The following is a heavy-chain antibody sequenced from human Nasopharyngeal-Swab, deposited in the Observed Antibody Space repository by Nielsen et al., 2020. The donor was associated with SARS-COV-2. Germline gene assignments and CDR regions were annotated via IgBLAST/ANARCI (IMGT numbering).Heavy chain of an antibody. V-gene: IGHV3-30*18. CDR3: AKSIVVVPAAIGAGVPDV. J-gene: IGHJ6*04. Sequence: GGSLRLSCAASQFTFSNYLMYWVRQPPGKGLDWVAAISYDGINKYYADSVKGRFTISRDNSKNTLYLQMNSLRAEDTAVYYCAKSIVVVPAAIGAGVPDVWGKGTTVTVPS. CDR1: QFTFSNYL. D-gene: IGHD2-2*01. CDR2: ISYDGINK.